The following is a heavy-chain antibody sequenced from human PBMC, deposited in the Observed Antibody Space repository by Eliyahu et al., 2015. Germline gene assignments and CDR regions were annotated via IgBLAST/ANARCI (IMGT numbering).Heavy chain of an antibody. CDR1: DASITTYY. Sequence: QVQLHESGPGLAXPSETLSLTCTLSDASITTYYWSWXRQPPGKGLEWIGFISYSGSTNYNPSLKSRVTISADTSKNQFSLKMKSVTAADTAVYFCARQRGHYNDNNGLGYFDLWGRGTLVAVSS. V-gene: IGHV4-59*08. CDR2: ISYSGST. D-gene: IGHD3-22*01. CDR3: ARQRGHYNDNNGLGYFDL. J-gene: IGHJ2*01.